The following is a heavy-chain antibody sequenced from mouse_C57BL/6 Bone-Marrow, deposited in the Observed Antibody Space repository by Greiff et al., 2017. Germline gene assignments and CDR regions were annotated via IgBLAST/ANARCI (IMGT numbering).Heavy chain of an antibody. CDR2: IYPRSGNT. J-gene: IGHJ3*01. V-gene: IGHV1-81*01. Sequence: QVQLQQSGAELARPGASVKLSCKASGYTFTSYGISWVKQRTGQGLEWIGEIYPRSGNTYYNEKFKGKATLTADKSSSTAYMELRSLTSEDSAVYFCARSGGNYMAYWGQGTLVTVSA. CDR1: GYTFTSYG. CDR3: ARSGGNYMAY. D-gene: IGHD2-1*01.